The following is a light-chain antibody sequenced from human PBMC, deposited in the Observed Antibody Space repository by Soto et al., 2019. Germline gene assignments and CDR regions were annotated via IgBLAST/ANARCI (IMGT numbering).Light chain of an antibody. J-gene: IGKJ2*01. CDR1: QDISNY. CDR2: DAS. V-gene: IGKV1-33*01. CDR3: QQYKVYPYT. Sequence: DLQMTQSPSSLSASVGDRVTITCQASQDISNYLNWYQQKPGKAPKLLIYDASILESGVPSRFSGSGSGTDFTLTISSLRPDDFATFYCQQYKVYPYTFGQGSRLDIQ.